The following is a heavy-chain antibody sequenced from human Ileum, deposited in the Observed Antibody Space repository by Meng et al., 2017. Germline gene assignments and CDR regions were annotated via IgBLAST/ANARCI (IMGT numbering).Heavy chain of an antibody. V-gene: IGHV6-1*01. D-gene: IGHD3-3*01. CDR2: TYYRSKWYS. J-gene: IGHJ4*02. CDR1: RGSVSMKIAS. Sequence: LGQPLDSLYFTDAGSRGSVSMKIASCNWIRQSPLRGLGWLGRTYYRSKWYSEYAVSVQSRISITPDTSKNQFSLQMNSVTPEDTAVYYCASGSGSLDYWGPGTLVTVSS. CDR3: ASGSGSLDY.